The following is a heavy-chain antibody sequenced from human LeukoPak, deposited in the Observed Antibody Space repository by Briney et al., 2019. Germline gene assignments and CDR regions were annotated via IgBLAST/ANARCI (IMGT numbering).Heavy chain of an antibody. J-gene: IGHJ5*02. CDR3: AREWSRYSNGFDP. V-gene: IGHV1-69*04. D-gene: IGHD5-18*01. Sequence: SVKVSCKASGGTFSSYAISWVRQAPGQGLEWMGRIIPILGIANYAQKFQGRVTITADKSTSTAYMELSSLRSEDTAVYYCAREWSRYSNGFDPWGQGTLVTVSS. CDR1: GGTFSSYA. CDR2: IIPILGIA.